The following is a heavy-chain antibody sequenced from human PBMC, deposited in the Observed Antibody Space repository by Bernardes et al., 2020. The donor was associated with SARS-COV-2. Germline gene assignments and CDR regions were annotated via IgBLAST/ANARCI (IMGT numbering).Heavy chain of an antibody. Sequence: GGSLRLSCAASGFTFSSYGMHWVRQAPGKGLEWVAVIWYDGSNKYYADSVKGRFTISRDNSKNTLYLQMNSLRAEDTAVYYCARDRLLDWLPDYWGQGTLVTVSS. J-gene: IGHJ4*02. D-gene: IGHD3-9*01. V-gene: IGHV3-33*01. CDR1: GFTFSSYG. CDR2: IWYDGSNK. CDR3: ARDRLLDWLPDY.